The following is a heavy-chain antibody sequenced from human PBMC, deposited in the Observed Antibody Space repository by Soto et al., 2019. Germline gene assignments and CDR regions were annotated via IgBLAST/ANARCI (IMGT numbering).Heavy chain of an antibody. J-gene: IGHJ4*02. D-gene: IGHD7-27*01. CDR2: INAGNGNT. V-gene: IGHV1-3*01. CDR3: ASILGIGHGAPFFDY. CDR1: GYTFTSYA. Sequence: ASVKVSCKASGYTFTSYAMHWVRQAPGQRLEWMGWINAGNGNTKYSQKFQGRVTITRDTSASTAYMELSSLRSEDTAVYYCASILGIGHGAPFFDYWGQGTLVTVSS.